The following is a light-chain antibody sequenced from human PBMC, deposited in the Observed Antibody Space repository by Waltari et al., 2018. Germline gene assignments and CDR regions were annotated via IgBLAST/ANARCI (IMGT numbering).Light chain of an antibody. V-gene: IGKV1-39*01. J-gene: IGKJ1*01. CDR2: AAS. Sequence: DIQMTQSPSSLSASVGDRVTITCRASQIISSYLNWYQQKPGKAPKLLIYAASSLQSGVPSRFSGSGSGTDFTLTISSLQAEDVAVYYCQQYYTTPLTFGQGTKVEIK. CDR3: QQYYTTPLT. CDR1: QIISSY.